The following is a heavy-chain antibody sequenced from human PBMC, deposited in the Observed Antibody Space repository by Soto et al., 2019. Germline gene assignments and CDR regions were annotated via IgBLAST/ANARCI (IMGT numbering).Heavy chain of an antibody. V-gene: IGHV1-69*13. CDR3: ARCSPDSSAYLFPFGDAFDP. Sequence: SVKVSCKASGGTFSSYAISWVRQAPGQGREWMGGIIPIFGTANYAQKFQGRVTITADESTSTAYMELSSMRSEATAVYYCARCSPDSSAYLFPFGDAFDPWGQGTMVTVSS. D-gene: IGHD3-22*01. J-gene: IGHJ3*01. CDR2: IIPIFGTA. CDR1: GGTFSSYA.